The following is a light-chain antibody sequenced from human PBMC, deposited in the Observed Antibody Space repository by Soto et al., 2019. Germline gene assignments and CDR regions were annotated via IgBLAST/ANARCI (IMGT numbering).Light chain of an antibody. CDR2: GAS. J-gene: IGKJ1*01. Sequence: IVLTQSPGTLSLSPGERATLSFRASQSVSSSYLAWYQQKPGQAPRLLIYGASSRATGIPDRFSGSGSGTDFTLTISRLEPEDFAVYYCQQYNNWPPGTFGQGTKVDIK. CDR3: QQYNNWPPGT. V-gene: IGKV3-20*01. CDR1: QSVSSSY.